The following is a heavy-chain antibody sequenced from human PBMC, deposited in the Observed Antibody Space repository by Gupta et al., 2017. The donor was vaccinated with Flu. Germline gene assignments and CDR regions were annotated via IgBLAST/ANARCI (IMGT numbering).Heavy chain of an antibody. J-gene: IGHJ6*02. CDR3: ARDYDSTSYYGLDV. D-gene: IGHD3-22*01. CDR2: INSDSVYI. V-gene: IGHV3-21*01. CDR1: GFSFSDYT. Sequence: AASGFSFSDYTMRWVRQAPGTGLEWVSSINSDSVYIYYADSVRGRFTISRDNAEDSLFLQMNSLGAEDTAIYYCARDYDSTSYYGLDVWGQGTAVTVSS.